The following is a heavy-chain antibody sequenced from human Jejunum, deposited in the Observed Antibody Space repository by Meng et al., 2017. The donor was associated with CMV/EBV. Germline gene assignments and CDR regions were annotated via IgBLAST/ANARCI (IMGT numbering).Heavy chain of an antibody. CDR2: ISFDGAKT. Sequence: GFHFGSFAMDWVRQAPGKGLEWVTMISFDGAKTYYAESVKGRFTISRDNSNNALYLQMDSLRPEDTAVYYCAREKNGAYDPCFDYWGQGTLVPSPQ. CDR1: GFHFGSFA. J-gene: IGHJ4*02. V-gene: IGHV3-30-3*01. D-gene: IGHD3-22*01. CDR3: AREKNGAYDPCFDY.